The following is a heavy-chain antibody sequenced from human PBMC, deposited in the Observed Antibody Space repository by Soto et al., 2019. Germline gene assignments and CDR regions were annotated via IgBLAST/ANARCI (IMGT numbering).Heavy chain of an antibody. D-gene: IGHD3-22*01. CDR2: INGDGKTA. CDR1: GFTFSSYW. CDR3: ARPRYDGSGTPFDH. J-gene: IGHJ4*02. Sequence: EVPLVESGGGLVQPGGSLRLSCAASGFTFSSYWMHWVRQASGKGLVWVSGINGDGKTATYADSVKGRFIISRDNAKNILYLQMNSLTAEDTAVYYCARPRYDGSGTPFDHWGQGSLVTVSS. V-gene: IGHV3-74*01.